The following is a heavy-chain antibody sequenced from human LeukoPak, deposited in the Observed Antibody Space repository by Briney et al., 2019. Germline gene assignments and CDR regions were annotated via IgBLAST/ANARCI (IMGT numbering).Heavy chain of an antibody. CDR3: ARTHYDFWSGSRGPIDY. Sequence: ASETLSLTCAVYGGSFSGYYWSWIRQPPGKGLEWIGEINHSGSTNYNPSLKSRVTISVDTSKNQFSLKLSSVTAADTAVYYCARTHYDFWSGSRGPIDYWGQGPLVTVSS. J-gene: IGHJ4*02. D-gene: IGHD3-3*01. CDR2: INHSGST. CDR1: GGSFSGYY. V-gene: IGHV4-34*01.